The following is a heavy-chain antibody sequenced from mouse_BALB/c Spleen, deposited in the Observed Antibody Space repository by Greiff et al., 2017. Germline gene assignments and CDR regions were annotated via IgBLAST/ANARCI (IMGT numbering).Heavy chain of an antibody. J-gene: IGHJ4*01. CDR2: ISYSGST. V-gene: IGHV3-2*02. CDR3: AHYGYDAMDY. Sequence: EVHLVESGPGLVKPSQSLSLTCTVTGYSITSDYAWNWIRQFPGNKLEWMGYISYSGSTSYNPSLKSRISITRDTSKNQFFLQLNSVTTEDTATYYCAHYGYDAMDYWGQGTSVTVSS. D-gene: IGHD1-2*01. CDR1: GYSITSDYA.